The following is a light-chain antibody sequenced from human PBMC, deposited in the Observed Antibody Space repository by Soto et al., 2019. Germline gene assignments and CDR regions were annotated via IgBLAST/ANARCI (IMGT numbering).Light chain of an antibody. V-gene: IGKV3-20*01. Sequence: EIVLTQSPGTLSLSPGERATRSCRASQSGNSNYLAWYQQKRGQAPRLLIYGASSRATGIPDRFSGSGSGTDFTLTISRLEPEDFAVYYCQESPRTFGQGTKVEIK. CDR2: GAS. J-gene: IGKJ1*01. CDR3: QESPRT. CDR1: QSGNSNY.